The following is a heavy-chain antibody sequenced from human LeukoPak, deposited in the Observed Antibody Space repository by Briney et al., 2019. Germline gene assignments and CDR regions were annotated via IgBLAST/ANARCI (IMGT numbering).Heavy chain of an antibody. Sequence: SETLSLTCAVYGGSFSGYYWSWIRQPPGRGLEWIGEINHSGSTNYNPSLKSRVTISVDTSKNQFSLKLSSVTAADTAVYYCARGNYYDILTGYYSPNWFDPWGQGTLVTVSS. CDR1: GGSFSGYY. V-gene: IGHV4-34*01. J-gene: IGHJ5*02. CDR3: ARGNYYDILTGYYSPNWFDP. CDR2: INHSGST. D-gene: IGHD3-9*01.